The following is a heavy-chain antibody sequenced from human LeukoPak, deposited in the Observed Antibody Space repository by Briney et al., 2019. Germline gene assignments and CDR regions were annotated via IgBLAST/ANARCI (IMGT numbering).Heavy chain of an antibody. D-gene: IGHD3-16*01. Sequence: ASVKVSCKVSGYNFTSYGISWVRQAPGQGLEWMGWISPYNGHTNYAQPFQGRVTMTTDTSTSSGYMELSSLRSEDTAVYYCARVMITFRGIPLLDYWGQGTLVTVSS. J-gene: IGHJ4*02. CDR3: ARVMITFRGIPLLDY. CDR2: ISPYNGHT. V-gene: IGHV1-18*01. CDR1: GYNFTSYG.